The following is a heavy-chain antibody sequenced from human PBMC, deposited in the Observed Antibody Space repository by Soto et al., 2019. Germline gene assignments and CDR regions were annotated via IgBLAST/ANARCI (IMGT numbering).Heavy chain of an antibody. CDR1: GFTFSSYA. J-gene: IGHJ4*02. CDR2: ISGSGGST. V-gene: IGHV3-23*01. CDR3: AKGKGDYVWGSYRSPYYFDY. Sequence: GGSLRLSCAASGFTFSSYAISWVRQAPGKGLEWVSAISGSGGSTYYADSVKGRFTISRDNSKNTLYLQMNSLRAEDTAVYYCAKGKGDYVWGSYRSPYYFDYWGQGTLVTVSS. D-gene: IGHD3-16*02.